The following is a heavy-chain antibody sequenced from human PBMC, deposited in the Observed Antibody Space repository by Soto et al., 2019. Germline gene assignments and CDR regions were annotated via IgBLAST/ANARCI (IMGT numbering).Heavy chain of an antibody. D-gene: IGHD3-10*01. V-gene: IGHV3-23*01. CDR1: GFDFANYA. CDR2: ITSRGHT. J-gene: IGHJ5*02. Sequence: EVQLLESGGDLVQPGGSLRLSCAASGFDFANYAMNWVRQAPGKGLEWVSGITSRGHTYYADSVKGRFTISRDISKNTLCLQMNSLRAEDTAVYSCAKSGYGSAINWFDPWGQGSLVTVSS. CDR3: AKSGYGSAINWFDP.